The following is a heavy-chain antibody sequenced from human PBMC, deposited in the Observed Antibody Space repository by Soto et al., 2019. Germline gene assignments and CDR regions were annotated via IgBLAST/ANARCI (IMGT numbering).Heavy chain of an antibody. J-gene: IGHJ6*02. D-gene: IGHD4-4*01. Sequence: GSLRLSCVASGFTFSTHAMSWVRQVPGKGLEWVSTFSGSGGNIYYGESVKGRFTMSRDVHKNTLYLDMNCLRVKHTTLYYCAKDPPRTVGHLAMEVWGQGTTVTVSS. V-gene: IGHV3-23*01. CDR3: AKDPPRTVGHLAMEV. CDR1: GFTFSTHA. CDR2: FSGSGGNI.